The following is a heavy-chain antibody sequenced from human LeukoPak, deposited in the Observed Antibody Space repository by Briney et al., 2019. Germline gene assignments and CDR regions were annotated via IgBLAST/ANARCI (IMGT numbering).Heavy chain of an antibody. CDR2: ISGSGSST. J-gene: IGHJ5*02. V-gene: IGHV3-23*01. CDR3: AREGSRDGYNFRFDP. Sequence: GGSLRLSCAASGFTFSSYAMSWVRQAPGKGLEWVSAISGSGSSTYYADSVKGRFTISRDNSKNTLYLQMNSLRAEDTAVYYCAREGSRDGYNFRFDPWGQGTLVTVSS. CDR1: GFTFSSYA. D-gene: IGHD5-24*01.